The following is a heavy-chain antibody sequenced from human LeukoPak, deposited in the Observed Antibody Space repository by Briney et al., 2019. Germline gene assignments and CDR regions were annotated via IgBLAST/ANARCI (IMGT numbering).Heavy chain of an antibody. CDR2: IKSKTDGGTT. D-gene: IGHD3-22*01. J-gene: IGHJ4*02. CDR1: GFTFSNAW. CDR3: STTYYYDSSEGY. V-gene: IGHV3-15*07. Sequence: GGSLRLSCAASGFTFSNAWMNWVRQAPGKGLEGVGRIKSKTDGGTTDYAAPVKGRFTISRDDSKNTLYLQMNSLKTEDTAVYYCSTTYYYDSSEGYWGQGTLVTVSS.